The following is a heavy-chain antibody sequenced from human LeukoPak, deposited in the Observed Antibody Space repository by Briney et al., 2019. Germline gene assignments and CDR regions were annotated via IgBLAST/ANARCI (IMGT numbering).Heavy chain of an antibody. Sequence: GTNYAQKFQGRVTMTRDTSISTAYMELSRLRSDDTAVYYCARKGYCSSTSCSWGGIWFDPWGQGTLVTVSS. CDR3: ARKGYCSSTSCSWGGIWFDP. V-gene: IGHV1-2*02. D-gene: IGHD2-2*01. J-gene: IGHJ5*02. CDR2: GT.